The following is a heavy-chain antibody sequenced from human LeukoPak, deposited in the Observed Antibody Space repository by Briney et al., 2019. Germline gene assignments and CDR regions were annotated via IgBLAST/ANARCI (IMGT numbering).Heavy chain of an antibody. CDR3: ARTSTSYYYDNGGS. Sequence: GASVKVSCKASGYTFTSYEINWVRQATGQGLEWMGWMNPNSGNTGYAQKFQGRVTITRNTSISTAYMELSSLRSEDTAVYYCARTSTSYYYDNGGSWGQGTLVTVSS. V-gene: IGHV1-8*03. CDR2: MNPNSGNT. J-gene: IGHJ5*02. D-gene: IGHD3-22*01. CDR1: GYTFTSYE.